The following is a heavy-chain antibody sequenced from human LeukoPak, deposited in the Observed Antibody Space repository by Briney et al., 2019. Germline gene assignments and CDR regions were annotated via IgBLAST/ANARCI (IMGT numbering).Heavy chain of an antibody. V-gene: IGHV4-30-4*01. Sequence: PSETLSLTSTVSGGSISSGDYYWSWIRQPPGKGLEWIGYIYYSGSTYYNPSLKSRVTISVDTSKNQFSLKLSSVTAADTAVYYCARRAYGSGWYYHFDYWGQGTLVAVSS. J-gene: IGHJ4*02. CDR2: IYYSGST. D-gene: IGHD6-19*01. CDR1: GGSISSGDYY. CDR3: ARRAYGSGWYYHFDY.